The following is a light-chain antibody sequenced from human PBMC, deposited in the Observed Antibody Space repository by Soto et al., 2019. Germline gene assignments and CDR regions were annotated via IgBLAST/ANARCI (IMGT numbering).Light chain of an antibody. CDR1: QAIRNY. J-gene: IGKJ4*01. CDR2: GGS. V-gene: IGKV1-33*01. CDR3: QQYDTLPPT. Sequence: DIQMTQSPSSLSASVGDRVTITCQASQAIRNYLNWYQQRPGTAPKLLIYGGSTLETGVPSRFSGRGSAADFTLTISSLQPEDIATYYSQQYDTLPPTFGGGTKVEIK.